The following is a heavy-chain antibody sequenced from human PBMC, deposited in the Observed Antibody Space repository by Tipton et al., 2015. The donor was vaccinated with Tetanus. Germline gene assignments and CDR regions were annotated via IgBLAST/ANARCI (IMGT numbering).Heavy chain of an antibody. CDR2: ISASSGTI. CDR1: GFSFSRDP. CDR3: SRGEGLGYCSSISCYLDY. Sequence: SLRLSCAASGFSFSRDPMSWVRQAPGKGLEWISYISASSGTIFYADSVKGRFTISRDNSKNSLYLQMNSLRDDDTAVYYCSRGEGLGYCSSISCYLDYWGQGTLVTVSS. J-gene: IGHJ4*02. V-gene: IGHV3-48*02. D-gene: IGHD2-2*01.